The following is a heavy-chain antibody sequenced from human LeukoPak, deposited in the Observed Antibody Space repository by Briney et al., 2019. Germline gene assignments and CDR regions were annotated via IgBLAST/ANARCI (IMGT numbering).Heavy chain of an antibody. CDR1: GESCSGYY. V-gene: IGHV4-34*01. J-gene: IGHJ3*02. CDR3: ARGRDFRDGYNSGAFDI. Sequence: SEPLSLTCGVYGESCSGYYWSWIRQPPEKGLEWIGGINHSGSTNYNPSLKSRVTISVDTSKNQFSLKLSSVTAADTAVYYCARGRDFRDGYNSGAFDIWGQGTMVTVSS. CDR2: INHSGST. D-gene: IGHD5-24*01.